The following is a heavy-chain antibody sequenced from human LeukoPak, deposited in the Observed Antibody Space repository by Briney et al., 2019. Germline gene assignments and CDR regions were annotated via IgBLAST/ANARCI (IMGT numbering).Heavy chain of an antibody. J-gene: IGHJ4*02. CDR2: IYYSGST. D-gene: IGHD4-17*01. Sequence: SETLSLTCTVSGGSISSGDYYWSWIRQPPGKGLEWIGYIYYSGSTYYNPSLKSRVTISVDTSKNQFSLKLSSVTATDTAVYYCARAAPTVLPFDYWGQGNLVTVSS. CDR3: ARAAPTVLPFDY. CDR1: GGSISSGDYY. V-gene: IGHV4-30-4*08.